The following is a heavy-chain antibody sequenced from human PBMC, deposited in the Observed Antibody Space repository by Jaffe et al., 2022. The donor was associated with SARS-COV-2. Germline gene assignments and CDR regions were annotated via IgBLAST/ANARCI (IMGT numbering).Heavy chain of an antibody. CDR1: GGSISSGSYY. CDR2: IYTSGST. Sequence: QVQLQESGPGLVKPSQTLSLTCTVSGGSISSGSYYWSWIRQPAGKGLEWIGRIYTSGSTNYNPSLKSRVTISVDTSKNQFSLKLSSVTAADTAVYYCARALMVARSLKAFDIWGQGTMVTVSS. CDR3: ARALMVARSLKAFDI. J-gene: IGHJ3*02. D-gene: IGHD2-15*01. V-gene: IGHV4-61*02.